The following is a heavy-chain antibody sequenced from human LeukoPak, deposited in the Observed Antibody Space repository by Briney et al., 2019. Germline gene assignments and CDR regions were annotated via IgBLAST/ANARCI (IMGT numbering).Heavy chain of an antibody. D-gene: IGHD3-16*01. J-gene: IGHJ4*02. CDR2: IKSSNT. CDR3: ARVPDWTYVPDY. V-gene: IGHV4-61*02. CDR1: GGSISSDRFY. Sequence: SETLSLTCTVSGGSISSDRFYWTWVRQPAGKGLEWIGRIKSSNTNYNPSLKSRVSISLDTSTNQFSLKLSSLTAADTAVYYCARVPDWTYVPDYWGQGTLVSVSS.